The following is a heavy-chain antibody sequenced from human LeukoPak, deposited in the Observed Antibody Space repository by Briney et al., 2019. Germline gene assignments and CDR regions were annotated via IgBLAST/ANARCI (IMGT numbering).Heavy chain of an antibody. J-gene: IGHJ4*02. CDR3: ARNGEYSMDY. Sequence: SETLSLTCAASGVSISSGYWWSWVRQPPGKGLEWFGEIHHGGSATYNPSLKSRVTISVDKPKNQFSLNLISVTAADTAVYYCARNGEYSMDYWGQGTLVTVSS. CDR1: GVSISSGYW. CDR2: IHHGGSA. V-gene: IGHV4-4*02. D-gene: IGHD2-8*01.